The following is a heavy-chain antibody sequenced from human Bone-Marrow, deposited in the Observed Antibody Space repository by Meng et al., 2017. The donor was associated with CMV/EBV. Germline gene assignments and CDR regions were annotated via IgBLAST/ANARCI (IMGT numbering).Heavy chain of an antibody. CDR3: ARGGKTGSRFDY. J-gene: IGHJ4*02. CDR1: GFTFSDYT. V-gene: IGHV3-48*04. D-gene: IGHD1-26*01. Sequence: SCAASGFTFSDYTMNWVRQAPGMGLEWVSSISGTGNTIHFADSVKGRFTISRDNAKNTLYLQINSLRADDTAVYYCARGGKTGSRFDYWAQGTLVTVSS. CDR2: ISGTGNTI.